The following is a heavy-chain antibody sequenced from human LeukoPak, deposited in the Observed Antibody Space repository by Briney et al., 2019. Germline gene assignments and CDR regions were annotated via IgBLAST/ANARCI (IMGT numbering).Heavy chain of an antibody. D-gene: IGHD3-22*01. J-gene: IGHJ5*02. CDR1: GGTFSSYA. Sequence: SVKVSCKASGGTFSSYAISWVRQAPGQGLEWMGGISPIFGTANYAQKFQGRVTITTDESTSTAYMELSSLRSEDTAVYYCARDRYYESSGIRGDWFDPWGQGTLVTVSS. CDR2: ISPIFGTA. V-gene: IGHV1-69*05. CDR3: ARDRYYESSGIRGDWFDP.